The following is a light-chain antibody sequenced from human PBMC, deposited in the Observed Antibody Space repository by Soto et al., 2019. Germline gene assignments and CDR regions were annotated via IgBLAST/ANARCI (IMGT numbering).Light chain of an antibody. CDR2: GAS. Sequence: EVVLTQSPGTLSLSPGERATLSCRASQSVSTSYLAWYQQKPGQAPRLLIYGASSRATGIPDRFSGSGSGTDFTLTISRLEPEDFAVYYCQQLGTSPITFGQGTRLEIK. V-gene: IGKV3-20*01. CDR3: QQLGTSPIT. J-gene: IGKJ5*01. CDR1: QSVSTSY.